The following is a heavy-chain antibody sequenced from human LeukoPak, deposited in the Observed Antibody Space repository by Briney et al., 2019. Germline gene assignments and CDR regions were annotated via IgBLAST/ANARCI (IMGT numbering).Heavy chain of an antibody. V-gene: IGHV4-39*01. Sequence: PSETLSLTCTVSGGSVSSTTYFWSWIRQPPGKGLEWIASINYSGSTYYNPSLKSRVTISVDTSENQFSLKLSSVTAADTAVYSCARLLYDNNRVHWFDPWGQGTLVTVSS. D-gene: IGHD5/OR15-5a*01. CDR1: GGSVSSTTYF. CDR3: ARLLYDNNRVHWFDP. J-gene: IGHJ5*02. CDR2: INYSGST.